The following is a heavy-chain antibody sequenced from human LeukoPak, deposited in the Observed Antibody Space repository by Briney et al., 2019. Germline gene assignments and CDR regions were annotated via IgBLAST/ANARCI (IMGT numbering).Heavy chain of an antibody. V-gene: IGHV3-23*01. Sequence: PGGSLRLSCAASGFTFSSYAMNWVRQAPGKGLDWVSSISGSGGDTYYADSVTGRFTISRDNSKNTLYLEMDSLRAEDTAVYYCAKGKRRQRADDAFDIWGQGTMVTVSS. CDR1: GFTFSSYA. J-gene: IGHJ3*02. CDR3: AKGKRRQRADDAFDI. CDR2: ISGSGGDT.